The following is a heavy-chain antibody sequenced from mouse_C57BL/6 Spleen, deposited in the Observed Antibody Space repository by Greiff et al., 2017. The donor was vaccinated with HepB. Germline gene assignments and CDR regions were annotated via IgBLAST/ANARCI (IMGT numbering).Heavy chain of an antibody. V-gene: IGHV1-82*01. CDR2: IYPGDGDT. CDR3: ARRGTALFDY. J-gene: IGHJ2*01. Sequence: VQLQQSGPELVKPGASVKISCKASGYAFSSSWMNWVKQRPGKGLEWIGRIYPGDGDTNYNGKFKGKATLTADKSSSTAYMQLSSLTSEDSAVYFCARRGTALFDYWGQGTTLTVSS. D-gene: IGHD3-3*01. CDR1: GYAFSSSW.